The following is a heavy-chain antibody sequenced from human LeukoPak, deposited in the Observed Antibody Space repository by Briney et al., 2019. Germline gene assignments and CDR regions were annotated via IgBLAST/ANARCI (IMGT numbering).Heavy chain of an antibody. J-gene: IGHJ4*02. CDR1: GYTFTGSY. CDR2: INPNSGGT. Sequence: ASVKVSCKASGYTFTGSYMHWVRQAPGQGLEWMGWINPNSGGTNYAQKFQGRVTMTRDTSISTAYMELSRLTSDDTAVYYCARETYYSSGNVYNRIDYWGQGTLVTVSS. V-gene: IGHV1-2*02. D-gene: IGHD3-10*01. CDR3: ARETYYSSGNVYNRIDY.